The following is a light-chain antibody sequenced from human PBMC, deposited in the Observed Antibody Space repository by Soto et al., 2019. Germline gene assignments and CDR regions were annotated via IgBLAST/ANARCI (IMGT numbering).Light chain of an antibody. CDR2: LAS. V-gene: IGKV2-28*01. J-gene: IGKJ4*01. Sequence: DIVLTQSPLSLPVTPGEPASISCMASQSLLQSNGYNYLAWFLQKPGQSPQLLIYLASTRASGVSDRFSGSGSGTDFTLKISRVEAEDTGVYYCMQALQPPRTFGGGTKVEI. CDR1: QSLLQSNGYNY. CDR3: MQALQPPRT.